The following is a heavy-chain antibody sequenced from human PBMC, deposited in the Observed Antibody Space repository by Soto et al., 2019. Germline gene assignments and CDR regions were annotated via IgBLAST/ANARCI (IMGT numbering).Heavy chain of an antibody. CDR1: SVSNAW. CDR3: TTAPGIAVFGVDY. V-gene: IGHV3-15*07. Sequence: SVSNAWMYWVRQAPGKGLEWVGRIKSKTDGGTTDYAAPVKGRFTISRDDSKNTLYLQMNSLKTEDTAVYYCTTAPGIAVFGVDYWGQGTLVTVSS. CDR2: IKSKTDGGTT. J-gene: IGHJ4*02. D-gene: IGHD6-19*01.